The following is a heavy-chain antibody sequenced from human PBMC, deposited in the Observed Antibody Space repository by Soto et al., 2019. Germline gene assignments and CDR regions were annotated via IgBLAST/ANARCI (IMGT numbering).Heavy chain of an antibody. D-gene: IGHD6-19*01. V-gene: IGHV4-59*01. CDR1: GGSISSYY. CDR3: ARDSVAGFDY. J-gene: IGHJ4*02. CDR2: IYYSGST. Sequence: SETMSLTCTVSGGSISSYYCRWIRQPPGKGLEWIGYIYYSGSTNYNPSLRSRVTISVDTSKNQFSLKLSSVTAADTAVYYCARDSVAGFDYWGQGTLLTVSS.